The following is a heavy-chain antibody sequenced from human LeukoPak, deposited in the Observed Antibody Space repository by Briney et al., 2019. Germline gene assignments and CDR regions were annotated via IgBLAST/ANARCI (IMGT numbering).Heavy chain of an antibody. D-gene: IGHD5-24*01. CDR2: INPNIGGT. CDR1: VYTFTVYY. J-gene: IGHJ4*02. Sequence: ASVKVSSKASVYTFTVYYMYWVRQAPGQRLECMCWINPNIGGTIYAQNSQGRGTITRDTSISTHYIDLSSRRSDDTAVYYCARAYEMAGDYWGQGTLVTVSS. V-gene: IGHV1-2*02. CDR3: ARAYEMAGDY.